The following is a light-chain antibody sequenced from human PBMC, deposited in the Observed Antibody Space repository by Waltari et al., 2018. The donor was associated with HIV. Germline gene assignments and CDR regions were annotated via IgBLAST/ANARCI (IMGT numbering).Light chain of an antibody. CDR2: VTSDGSH. CDR1: SGHSAYA. CDR3: QSWGTGGVV. Sequence: QLVLTQLPSASASLGASVKLTCTLSSGHSAYAIPWHPHQPEKGPRFLMKVTSDGSHTKGDGVPERFSGSSSGAERSRTIFRLQSEDEADYYCQSWGTGGVVFGGGTKLTVL. V-gene: IGLV4-69*01. J-gene: IGLJ2*01.